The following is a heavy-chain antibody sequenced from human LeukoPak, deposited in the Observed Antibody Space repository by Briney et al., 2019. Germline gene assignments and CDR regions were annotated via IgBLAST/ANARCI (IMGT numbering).Heavy chain of an antibody. CDR1: GYSFTANY. Sequence: ASVKVSCKASGYSFTANYIHWVRQAPGQGLEWVGWNSAYSGNTNYGQILQDRVTMTTDTSTSTAYMELKSLRSDDTAVYYCARTSQSYELLSGSDLGYWGQGTLVTVSS. J-gene: IGHJ4*02. CDR3: ARTSQSYELLSGSDLGY. D-gene: IGHD3/OR15-3a*01. CDR2: NSAYSGNT. V-gene: IGHV1-18*04.